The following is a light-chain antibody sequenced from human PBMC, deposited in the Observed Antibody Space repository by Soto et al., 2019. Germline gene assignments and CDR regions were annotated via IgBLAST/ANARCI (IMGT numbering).Light chain of an antibody. CDR3: QQYYSYPRT. Sequence: IEMTQSPATLSVSPGERATLSCRASQSVSSNLVWYQQKPGQAPRLLIFDTSNRATGIPARFSGGGSTTEFTLTISCLQSEDFATYYCQQYYSYPRTFGQGTKVDIK. V-gene: IGKV3D-15*01. CDR2: DTS. J-gene: IGKJ1*01. CDR1: QSVSSN.